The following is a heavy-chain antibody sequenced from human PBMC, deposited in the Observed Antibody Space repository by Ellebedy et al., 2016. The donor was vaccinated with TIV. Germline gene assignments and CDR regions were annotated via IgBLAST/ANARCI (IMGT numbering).Heavy chain of an antibody. CDR1: AFTFDDYA. CDR2: ISWNSGSI. D-gene: IGHD6-19*01. J-gene: IGHJ4*02. Sequence: SLKISCAASAFTFDDYAMHWVRQAPGKGLEWVSGISWNSGSIGYADSVKGRFTISRDNAKNSLYLQMNSLRAEDTAVYYCARDPVAGDYWGQGTLVTVSS. CDR3: ARDPVAGDY. V-gene: IGHV3-9*01.